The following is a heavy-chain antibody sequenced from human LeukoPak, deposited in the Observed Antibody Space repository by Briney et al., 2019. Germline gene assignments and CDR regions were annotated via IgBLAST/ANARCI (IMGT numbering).Heavy chain of an antibody. CDR2: IYYSGST. D-gene: IGHD4-11*01. V-gene: IGHV4-59*01. CDR1: GGSISSYY. Sequence: PSETLSLTCTVSGGSISSYYWSWIRQPPGKGLEWIGYIYYSGSTNYNPSLKSRVTISVDTSKNQFSLKLSSVTAADTAVYYCARALQYLRFDYWGQGTLVTVSS. J-gene: IGHJ4*02. CDR3: ARALQYLRFDY.